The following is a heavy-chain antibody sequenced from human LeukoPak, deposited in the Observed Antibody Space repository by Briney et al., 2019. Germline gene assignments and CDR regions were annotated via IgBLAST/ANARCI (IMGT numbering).Heavy chain of an antibody. CDR3: ARGAYGDK. CDR1: GYTLTSYG. D-gene: IGHD4-17*01. J-gene: IGHJ4*02. V-gene: IGHV1-18*01. Sequence: ASVKVSCKTSGYTLTSYGINWMRQAPGQGLEWMGWIRTQSGNTNYAQKVQGRLTLTTDRSTNTAYMELRSLRSDDTAVYYCARGAYGDKWGQGTMVTVSS. CDR2: IRTQSGNT.